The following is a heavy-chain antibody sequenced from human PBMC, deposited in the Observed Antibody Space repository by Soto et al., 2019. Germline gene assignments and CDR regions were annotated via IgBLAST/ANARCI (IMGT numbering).Heavy chain of an antibody. V-gene: IGHV3-21*01. J-gene: IGHJ4*02. CDR1: GFTFSSYN. CDR3: ARWQKQPGFDY. D-gene: IGHD6-13*01. CDR2: ISSSGSYI. Sequence: EVQLVESGGGLVKPGGSLRLSCAASGFTFSSYNMNWVRQAPGKGLEWVSSISSSGSYIYYADSVKGRFTISRDNAKNSLYLQMNSLRAEDTAVYYCARWQKQPGFDYWGQGTLVTVSS.